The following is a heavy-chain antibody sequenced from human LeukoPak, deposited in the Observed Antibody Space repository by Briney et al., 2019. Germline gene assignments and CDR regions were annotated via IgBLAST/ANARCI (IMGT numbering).Heavy chain of an antibody. Sequence: GGSLRLSCAASGFTFSSYAMSWVRQAPGKGLEWVANIKGDGSEKHYVDSVKGRFTISRDNAQNSLYLQMNSLRAEETAVYYCVRSWQTSGWLPLYWGQGTLVTVSS. V-gene: IGHV3-7*01. D-gene: IGHD6-19*01. CDR2: IKGDGSEK. J-gene: IGHJ4*02. CDR1: GFTFSSYA. CDR3: VRSWQTSGWLPLY.